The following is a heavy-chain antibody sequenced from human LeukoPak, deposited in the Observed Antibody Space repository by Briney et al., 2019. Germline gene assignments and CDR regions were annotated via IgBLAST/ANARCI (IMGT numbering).Heavy chain of an antibody. CDR1: GYTFTAYY. J-gene: IGHJ4*02. CDR3: ARGLVGSAYDFDY. V-gene: IGHV1-2*02. CDR2: ISPSSGGT. D-gene: IGHD5-12*01. Sequence: ASVKVSCKASGYTFTAYYVHWVRQAPGQGLEWMGWISPSSGGTNYAQNFQGRVTLTRDTSIRTVYMELSSLRSDDTAVYYCARGLVGSAYDFDYWGQGTLVPVSS.